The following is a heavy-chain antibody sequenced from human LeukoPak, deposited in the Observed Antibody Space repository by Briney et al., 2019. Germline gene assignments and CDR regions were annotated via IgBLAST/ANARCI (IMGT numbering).Heavy chain of an antibody. J-gene: IGHJ4*02. V-gene: IGHV4-34*01. CDR2: INHSGST. D-gene: IGHD3-22*01. Sequence: GSLRLSCAASGFTFSSYSMNWVRQAPGKGLEWIGEINHSGSTNYNPSLKSRVTISVDTSKNQFSLKLSSVTAADTAVYYCARDGSYYDSSGYYPNEGYNYWGQGTLVTVSS. CDR3: ARDGSYYDSSGYYPNEGYNY. CDR1: GFTFSSYS.